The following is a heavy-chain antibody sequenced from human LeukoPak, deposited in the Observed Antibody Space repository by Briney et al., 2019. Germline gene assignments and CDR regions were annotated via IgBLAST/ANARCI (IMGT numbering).Heavy chain of an antibody. D-gene: IGHD6-13*01. Sequence: GGSLRLSCAASGFTFSNYAMGWVRQAPGKGLEWVSLISGSGGGTYFADSVKGRFTISRDNSKNTLYLQMDGLRAEDTAIYYCAPDLGGSAWSLDDWGQGTLVTVSS. CDR2: ISGSGGGT. J-gene: IGHJ4*02. CDR3: APDLGGSAWSLDD. V-gene: IGHV3-23*01. CDR1: GFTFSNYA.